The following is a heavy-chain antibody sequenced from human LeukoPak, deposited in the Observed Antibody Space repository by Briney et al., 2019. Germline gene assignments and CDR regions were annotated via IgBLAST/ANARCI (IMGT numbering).Heavy chain of an antibody. CDR3: AKGSWIFDY. J-gene: IGHJ4*02. CDR2: IKEDGSGK. V-gene: IGHV3-7*05. CDR1: GFTFSSYW. D-gene: IGHD5-12*01. Sequence: GGSLRLSCAASGFTFSSYWMPWVRQAPGKGLVWVAHIKEDGSGKNYVDSVKGRFTISRDNAKNTLYLQMNSLRAEDTAVYYCAKGSWIFDYLGQGTLVTGSS.